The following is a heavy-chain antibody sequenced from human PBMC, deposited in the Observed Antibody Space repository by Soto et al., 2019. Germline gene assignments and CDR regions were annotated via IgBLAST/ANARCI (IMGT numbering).Heavy chain of an antibody. Sequence: EVQLVESGGGLVLPGGSLKLSCAASGFTFSGSAIHWVRQASGKGLEWIGRIRDKANSYATVYAASVRGRFTISRDDSKNTAYLEMNSLRTEDTAVYYCSRHGYYYDGRGDSEDNWGQGTLVTLSS. V-gene: IGHV3-73*02. D-gene: IGHD3-22*01. J-gene: IGHJ4*02. CDR2: IRDKANSYAT. CDR1: GFTFSGSA. CDR3: SRHGYYYDGRGDSEDN.